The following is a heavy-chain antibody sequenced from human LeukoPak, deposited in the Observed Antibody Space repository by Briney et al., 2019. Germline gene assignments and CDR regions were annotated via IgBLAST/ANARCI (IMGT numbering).Heavy chain of an antibody. D-gene: IGHD3-22*01. J-gene: IGHJ4*02. Sequence: GGSLRLSRAASGFTFSSYSMNWVRQAPGKGLEWVSSISSSSSYINCADSVKGRFTISRDNAKNSLYLQMNSLRAEDTAVYYCARVAPSGYYYFDYWGQGTLVTVSS. CDR1: GFTFSSYS. CDR3: ARVAPSGYYYFDY. CDR2: ISSSSSYI. V-gene: IGHV3-21*01.